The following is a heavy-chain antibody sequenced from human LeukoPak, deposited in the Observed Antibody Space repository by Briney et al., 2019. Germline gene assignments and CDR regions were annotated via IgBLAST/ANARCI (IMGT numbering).Heavy chain of an antibody. CDR2: ISGSDGST. CDR3: ARQVSCDTTTCYAGMPPDY. J-gene: IGHJ4*02. Sequence: GGSLRLSCATSGFTFNSYWMHWVRQAPGKGLVWVSVISGSDGSTYYADSVRGRFTISRDDSGNTLFLQMNSLRAEDTAVYYCARQVSCDTTTCYAGMPPDYWGQGTLVTVSS. CDR1: GFTFNSYW. V-gene: IGHV3-23*01. D-gene: IGHD2-2*01.